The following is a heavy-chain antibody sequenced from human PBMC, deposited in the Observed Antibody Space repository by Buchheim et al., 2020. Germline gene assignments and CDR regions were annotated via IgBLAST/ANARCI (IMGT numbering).Heavy chain of an antibody. CDR1: GGSISSSSYY. V-gene: IGHV4-39*01. CDR2: IYYSGST. D-gene: IGHD2-2*01. J-gene: IGHJ5*02. CDR3: ARQFDVVVPAAREGHWFDP. Sequence: QLQLQESGPGLVKPSETLSLTCTVSGGSISSSSYYWGWIRQPPGKGLEWIGSIYYSGSTYYNPSLKSRATIYVDTSTNQISLKLSSVTAADTAVYYCARQFDVVVPAAREGHWFDPWGQGTL.